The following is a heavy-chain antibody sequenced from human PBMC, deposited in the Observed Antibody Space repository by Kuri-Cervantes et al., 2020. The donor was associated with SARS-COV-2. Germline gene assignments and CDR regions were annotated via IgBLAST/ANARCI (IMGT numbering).Heavy chain of an antibody. J-gene: IGHJ4*02. D-gene: IGHD3-22*01. CDR1: GFTFSSYA. CDR3: AWGWYYYDSSGYYTPWDFDY. Sequence: GGSLRLSCAASGFTFSSYAMHWVRQAPGKGLEWVAFISYDGSNKYYADPVKGRFTISRNNSKNTLYLQMNSLRAEDTAVYYCAWGWYYYDSSGYYTPWDFDYWGQGTLVTVSS. V-gene: IGHV3-30*01. CDR2: ISYDGSNK.